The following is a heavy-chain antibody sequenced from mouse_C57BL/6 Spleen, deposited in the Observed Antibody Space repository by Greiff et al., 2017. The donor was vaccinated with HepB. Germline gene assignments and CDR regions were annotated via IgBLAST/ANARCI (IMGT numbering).Heavy chain of an antibody. V-gene: IGHV5-16*01. CDR1: GFTFSDYY. CDR2: INYDGSST. CDR3: ARVNYYGLDY. Sequence: EVQLVESEGGLVQPGSSMKLSCTASGFTFSDYYMAWVRQVPEKGLEWVANINYDGSSTYYLDSLKSRFIISRDNAKNILYLQMSSLKSEDTATYYCARVNYYGLDYWGQGTTLTVSS. J-gene: IGHJ2*01. D-gene: IGHD1-1*01.